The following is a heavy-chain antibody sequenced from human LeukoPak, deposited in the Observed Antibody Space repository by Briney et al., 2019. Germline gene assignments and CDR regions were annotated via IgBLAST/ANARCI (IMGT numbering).Heavy chain of an antibody. CDR3: AKGPERRGFCSGSACYSDC. D-gene: IGHD2-8*02. Sequence: PGGSLRLSCAVSGFTVSSNYMSWVRQAPGKGLEWVAAISANGGRTYYTESVKGHFTISRDNPKNTLYLQMNSLRADDTAVYYCAKGPERRGFCSGSACYSDCWGQGTLVTVSS. V-gene: IGHV3-23*01. CDR2: ISANGGRT. CDR1: GFTVSSNY. J-gene: IGHJ4*02.